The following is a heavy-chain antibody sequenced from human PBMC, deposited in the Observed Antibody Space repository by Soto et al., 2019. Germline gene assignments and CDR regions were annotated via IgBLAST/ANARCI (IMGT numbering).Heavy chain of an antibody. V-gene: IGHV1-8*01. J-gene: IGHJ4*02. D-gene: IGHD6-19*01. CDR3: ARVPVMYSTGWYPDRFDY. Sequence: ASVKVSCKASGYTFNTYDITWVRQASGQGLEWMGWMSPRSGNTAYAQKFQGRVSMTRDTSISTAYMELISLRSEDTAVYYCARVPVMYSTGWYPDRFDYWGQGTPVAVSS. CDR2: MSPRSGNT. CDR1: GYTFNTYD.